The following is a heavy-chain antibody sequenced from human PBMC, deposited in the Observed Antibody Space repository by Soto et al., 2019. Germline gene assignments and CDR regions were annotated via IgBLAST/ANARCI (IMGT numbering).Heavy chain of an antibody. J-gene: IGHJ5*02. D-gene: IGHD3-10*01. V-gene: IGHV4-4*02. Sequence: QVQLQESGPGLVKPSGTLSLTCAVSGGSINSSNWWTWVRQPPGQGLEWIGEIYHSGRTNYNPSLKSRVTISIVPSKNHFPLKLASVTAADTAVYYCAGYYGSVSYYLDWFDPWGQGTLVTVSS. CDR2: IYHSGRT. CDR3: AGYYGSVSYYLDWFDP. CDR1: GGSINSSNW.